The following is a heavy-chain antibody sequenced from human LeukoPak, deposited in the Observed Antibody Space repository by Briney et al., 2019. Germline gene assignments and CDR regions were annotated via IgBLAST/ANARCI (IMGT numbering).Heavy chain of an antibody. CDR1: GFTFSSYA. V-gene: IGHV3-23*01. J-gene: IGHJ4*02. D-gene: IGHD6-13*01. CDR2: ISGSGGST. Sequence: GGSLRLSCAASGFTFSSYAMSWVRQAPGKGLEWVSAISGSGGSTYYAGSVKGRFTISRGNSKNTLYLQMNSLRAEDTAVYYCAKDHRPGIAAAGTGGFDYWGQGTLVTVSS. CDR3: AKDHRPGIAAAGTGGFDY.